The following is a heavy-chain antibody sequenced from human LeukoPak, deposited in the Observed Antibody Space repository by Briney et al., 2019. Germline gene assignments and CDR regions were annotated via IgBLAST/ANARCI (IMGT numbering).Heavy chain of an antibody. J-gene: IGHJ6*02. D-gene: IGHD6-13*01. Sequence: SETLSLTCTVSGGSISSYYWSWIRQPAGKGLEWIGRIYTSGSTDYNPSLKSRVTMSVDTSKNQFSLKLSSVTAADTAVYYCARGYSSSLGYYYYGMDVWGQGTTVTVSS. V-gene: IGHV4-4*07. CDR2: IYTSGST. CDR1: GGSISSYY. CDR3: ARGYSSSLGYYYYGMDV.